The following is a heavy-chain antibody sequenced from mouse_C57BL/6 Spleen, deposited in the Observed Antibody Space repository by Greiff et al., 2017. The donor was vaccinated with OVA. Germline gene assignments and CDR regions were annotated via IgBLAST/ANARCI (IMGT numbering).Heavy chain of an antibody. CDR2: ISDGGSYT. CDR1: GFTFSSYA. CDR3: ARDRWFFAY. J-gene: IGHJ3*01. Sequence: EVKVEESGGGLVKPGGSLKLSCAASGFTFSSYAMSWVRQTPEKRLEWVATISDGGSYTYYPDNVKGRFTISRDNAKNNLYLQMSHLKSEDTAMYYCARDRWFFAYWGQGTLVTVSA. D-gene: IGHD2-3*01. V-gene: IGHV5-4*01.